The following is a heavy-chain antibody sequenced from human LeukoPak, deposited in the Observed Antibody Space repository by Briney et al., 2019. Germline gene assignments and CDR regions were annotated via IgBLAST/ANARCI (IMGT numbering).Heavy chain of an antibody. D-gene: IGHD2-15*01. CDR1: GGSVSGYY. J-gene: IGHJ4*02. V-gene: IGHV4-59*02. CDR2: VYYSGST. CDR3: ARIHRYCSGGACYVLDN. Sequence: SETLSLTCVVSGGSVSGYYWGWIRQPPGRGLKWIGYVYYSGSTNYNPSFKSRITISVDTSRNQFSLQLSSVTAADTAVYYCARIHRYCSGGACYVLDNWGQGTLVAVSS.